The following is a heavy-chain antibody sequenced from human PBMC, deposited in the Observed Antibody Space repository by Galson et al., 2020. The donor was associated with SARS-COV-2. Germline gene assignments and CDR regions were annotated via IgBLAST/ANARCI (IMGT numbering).Heavy chain of an antibody. V-gene: IGHV4-30-4*01. J-gene: IGHJ5*02. D-gene: IGHD2-15*01. Sequence: SETLSLTCAVSGGSISGGDYYWSWIRQPPGKGLEWIGYISYNGNTYHNPSLRSRVVISLDTSNNQFSLRLSFVTAADTAVYYCARVRDPNNILTYAIDLWGQGTLVTVSS. CDR3: ARVRDPNNILTYAIDL. CDR1: GGSISGGDYY. CDR2: ISYNGNT.